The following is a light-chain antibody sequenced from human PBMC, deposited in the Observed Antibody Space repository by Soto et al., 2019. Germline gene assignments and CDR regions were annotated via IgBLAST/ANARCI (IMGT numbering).Light chain of an antibody. V-gene: IGKV1-8*01. CDR2: AAS. J-gene: IGKJ4*01. CDR1: PGISCY. Sequence: AIRMTQSPSSFSASTGDRVTITCRASPGISCYLAWYQQKPGKAPKLLIYAASNLQSGVPSRFSGSGSGTEFTLTSSCLQSEDVATYYCQQYYSYPSLNFGGGTKVESK. CDR3: QQYYSYPSLN.